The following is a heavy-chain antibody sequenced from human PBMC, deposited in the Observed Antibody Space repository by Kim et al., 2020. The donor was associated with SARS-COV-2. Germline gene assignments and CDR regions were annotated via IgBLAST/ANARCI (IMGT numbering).Heavy chain of an antibody. CDR1: GFTFSSYS. V-gene: IGHV3-48*02. D-gene: IGHD3-22*01. CDR2: ISSSSSTI. Sequence: GGSLRLSCAASGFTFSSYSMNWVRQAPGKGLEWVSYISSSSSTIYYADSVKGRFTISRDNAKNSLYLQMNSLRDEDTAVYYCARDQALYYYDSSGYPYYFEYWGEGTLVTVSS. CDR3: ARDQALYYYDSSGYPYYFEY. J-gene: IGHJ4*02.